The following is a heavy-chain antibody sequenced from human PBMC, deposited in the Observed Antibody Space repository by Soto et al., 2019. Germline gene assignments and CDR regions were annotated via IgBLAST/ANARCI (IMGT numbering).Heavy chain of an antibody. Sequence: GASVKVSCKASGYTFTSYGISWVRQATGQGLEWMGWMNPNSGNTGYAQKFQGRVTMTRNTSISTAYMELSSLRSEDTAVYYCARGRGTTIFGVVIKGPYGMDVWGQGTTVTVSS. CDR2: MNPNSGNT. CDR3: ARGRGTTIFGVVIKGPYGMDV. D-gene: IGHD3-3*01. CDR1: GYTFTSYG. V-gene: IGHV1-8*02. J-gene: IGHJ6*02.